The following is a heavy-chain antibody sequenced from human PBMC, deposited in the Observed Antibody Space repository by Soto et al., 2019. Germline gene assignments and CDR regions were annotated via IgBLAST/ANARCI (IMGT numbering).Heavy chain of an antibody. Sequence: QVQLVESGGGVVQPGRSLRLSCAASGFTFSSYAMHWVHQAPGKGLEWVAVISYDGSNKYYADSVKGRFTISRDNSKNTLYLQMNSLRAEDTAVYYCARDRRYHYDFWSGYPTGPVDYWGQGTLVTVSS. J-gene: IGHJ4*02. CDR3: ARDRRYHYDFWSGYPTGPVDY. V-gene: IGHV3-30-3*01. CDR1: GFTFSSYA. CDR2: ISYDGSNK. D-gene: IGHD3-3*01.